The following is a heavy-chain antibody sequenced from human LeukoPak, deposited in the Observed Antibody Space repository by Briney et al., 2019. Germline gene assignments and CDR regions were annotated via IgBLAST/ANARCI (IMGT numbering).Heavy chain of an antibody. J-gene: IGHJ4*02. V-gene: IGHV4-30-2*01. CDR3: ARGRRDFDY. CDR2: IYHSGST. Sequence: SQTLSLTCAVSGGSISSGGYSWSWIRQPPGKGLEWIGYIYHSGSTNYNPSLKSRVTISVDTSKNQFSLKLSSVTAADTAVYYCARGRRDFDYWGQGTLVTVSS. CDR1: GGSISSGGYS. D-gene: IGHD3-10*01.